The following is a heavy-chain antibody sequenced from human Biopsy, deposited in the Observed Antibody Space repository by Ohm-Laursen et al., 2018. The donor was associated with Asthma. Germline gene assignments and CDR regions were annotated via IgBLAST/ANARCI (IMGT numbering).Heavy chain of an antibody. V-gene: IGHV3-23*01. CDR1: GFTFSSYS. Sequence: SLRLSCSASGFTFSSYSMNWVRQAPGKGLEWVSAISGSGGSTYYADSVKGRFTISRDNSKNTLYLQMNSLRAEDTAVYYCARFKRGYSYGYAGVFDYWGQGTMVTVSS. CDR2: ISGSGGST. D-gene: IGHD5-18*01. J-gene: IGHJ4*02. CDR3: ARFKRGYSYGYAGVFDY.